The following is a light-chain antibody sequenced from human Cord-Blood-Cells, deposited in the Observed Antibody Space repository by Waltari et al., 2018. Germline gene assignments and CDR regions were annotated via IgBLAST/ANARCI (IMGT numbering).Light chain of an antibody. Sequence: QSVLTQPPSASAAPGQRVTISCTGSSATIGAGYDVHWYQQLPGTAPKLLIYGNSNRPSGVPDRFSGSKSGTSASLAITGLQAEDEADYYCQSYDSSLSVVFGGGTKLTVL. CDR3: QSYDSSLSVV. CDR1: SATIGAGYD. V-gene: IGLV1-40*01. CDR2: GNS. J-gene: IGLJ2*01.